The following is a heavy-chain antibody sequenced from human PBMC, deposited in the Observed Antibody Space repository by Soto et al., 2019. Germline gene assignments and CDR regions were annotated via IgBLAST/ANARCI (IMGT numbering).Heavy chain of an antibody. D-gene: IGHD2-8*02. CDR3: ARQLAAGDV. J-gene: IGHJ4*02. CDR2: INPTGGST. Sequence: QVQLVQSGAEVKKPGASVKVSCKASGYTFINYYIHWVRQAPGHGLEWMAIINPTGGSTNYAQKFQGRLTLTMDTSTTTVYMELSSLTSEDTAIYCCARQLAAGDVWGQGTLVTVSS. CDR1: GYTFINYY. V-gene: IGHV1-46*01.